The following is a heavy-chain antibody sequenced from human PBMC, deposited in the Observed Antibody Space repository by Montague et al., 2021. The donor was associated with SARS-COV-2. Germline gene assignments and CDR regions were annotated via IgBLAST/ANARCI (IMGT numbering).Heavy chain of an antibody. CDR2: IKQDGSEK. D-gene: IGHD6-13*01. V-gene: IGHV3-7*01. CDR3: ARDGLAVAAAGTDSQYYYYGMDV. Sequence: SLRLSCPASGFTFSSYWMSWVRQAPGKGLEWVANIKQDGSEKYYVDSVKGRFTISRDNAKNSLYLQMNSLRAEDTAVYYCARDGLAVAAAGTDSQYYYYGMDVWGQGTTVTVSS. J-gene: IGHJ6*02. CDR1: GFTFSSYW.